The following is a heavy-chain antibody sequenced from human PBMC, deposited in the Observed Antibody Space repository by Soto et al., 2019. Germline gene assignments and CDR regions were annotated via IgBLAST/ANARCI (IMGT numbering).Heavy chain of an antibody. D-gene: IGHD6-6*01. Sequence: ASVKVSCKASGYTFSDYFIHWVRQAPGQGLEWVGWVNPNSGGANYAQKFEGWVTMTRDTSISTAYMELSRLKSDDTAVYYCAKEEGLGYYGMDVWGQGTTVTVSS. V-gene: IGHV1-2*04. CDR2: VNPNSGGA. CDR3: AKEEGLGYYGMDV. J-gene: IGHJ6*02. CDR1: GYTFSDYF.